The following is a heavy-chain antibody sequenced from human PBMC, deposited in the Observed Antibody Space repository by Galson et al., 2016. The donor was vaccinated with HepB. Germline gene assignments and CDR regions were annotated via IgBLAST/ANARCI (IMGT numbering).Heavy chain of an antibody. V-gene: IGHV2-5*02. CDR3: ARRRPSNSPTCFDY. CDR2: IYWDDDK. CDR1: GFSLSTSGVG. J-gene: IGHJ4*02. Sequence: PALVKPTQTLTLTCSFSGFSLSTSGVGVGWIRKPPGKALEWLGAIYWDDDKRYSPSLKSRLIITKGTSKNQVVLTMTNVDPVDTATYYCARRRPSNSPTCFDYWGQGTLVTVSS. D-gene: IGHD4-11*01.